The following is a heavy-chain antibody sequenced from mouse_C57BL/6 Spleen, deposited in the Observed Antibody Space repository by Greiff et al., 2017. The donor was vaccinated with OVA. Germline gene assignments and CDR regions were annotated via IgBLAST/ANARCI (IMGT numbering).Heavy chain of an antibody. CDR3: ARGGGEMDY. Sequence: VKLMESGAELARPGASVKLSCKASGYTFTSYGISWVKQRTGQGLEWIGEIYPRSGNTYYNEKFKGKATLTADKSSSTAYMELRSLTSEDSAVYFWARGGGEMDYWGQGTSVTVSS. V-gene: IGHV1-81*01. J-gene: IGHJ4*01. CDR2: IYPRSGNT. CDR1: GYTFTSYG.